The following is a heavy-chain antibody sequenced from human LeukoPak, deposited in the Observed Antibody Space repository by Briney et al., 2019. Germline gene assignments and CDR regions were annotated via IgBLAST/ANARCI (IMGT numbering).Heavy chain of an antibody. V-gene: IGHV3-23*01. CDR3: ASLIWYCSSTSCRPGWFDP. D-gene: IGHD2-2*01. J-gene: IGHJ5*02. Sequence: TGGSLRLSCAASGFTFSSYAMSWVRQAPGKGLEWVSAISGSGGNTYYADSVKGRFTISRDNSKNTLYVQMNSLRAEDTAVYYCASLIWYCSSTSCRPGWFDPWGQGTLVTVSS. CDR1: GFTFSSYA. CDR2: ISGSGGNT.